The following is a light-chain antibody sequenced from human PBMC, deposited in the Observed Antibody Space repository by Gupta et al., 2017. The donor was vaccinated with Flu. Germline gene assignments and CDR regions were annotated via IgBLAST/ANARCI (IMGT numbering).Light chain of an antibody. V-gene: IGKV2-28*01. CDR3: MQALQTPRNT. J-gene: IGKJ2*01. CDR1: QSLLYSNGYNY. CDR2: LGS. Sequence: TPGEPASISCRSSQSLLYSNGYNYLDWYLQKPGQSPQLLIYLGSYRASGVPDRFSGSGSGTDFTLKISRVEAEDVGVYYCMQALQTPRNTFGQGTKLEIK.